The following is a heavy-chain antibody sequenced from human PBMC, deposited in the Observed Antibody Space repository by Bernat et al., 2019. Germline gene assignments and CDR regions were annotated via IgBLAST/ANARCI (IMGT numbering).Heavy chain of an antibody. CDR2: ISSSSSYI. V-gene: IGHV3-21*01. CDR3: ARDFYYYDSSGRYDY. D-gene: IGHD3-22*01. CDR1: GFTFSSYA. J-gene: IGHJ4*02. Sequence: EVQLLESGGGLVQPGGSLRLSCAASGFTFSSYAMSWVRQAPGKGLEWVSSISSSSSYIYYADSVKGRFTISRDNAKNSLYLQMNSLRAEDTAVYYCARDFYYYDSSGRYDYWGQGTLVTVSS.